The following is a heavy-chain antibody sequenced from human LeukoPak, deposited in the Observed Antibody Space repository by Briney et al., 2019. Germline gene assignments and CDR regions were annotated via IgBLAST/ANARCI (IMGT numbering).Heavy chain of an antibody. J-gene: IGHJ4*02. CDR1: GGTFSSYA. CDR2: IIPIFGTA. Sequence: SVKVSCKASGGTFSSYAISWVRQAPGQGLEWMGGIIPIFGTANYAQKFQGRVTITADESTSTAYMELSSLRSEDTAVYYCARMNLGYCSGGSCYDYWGQGTLVTVSS. V-gene: IGHV1-69*13. D-gene: IGHD2-15*01. CDR3: ARMNLGYCSGGSCYDY.